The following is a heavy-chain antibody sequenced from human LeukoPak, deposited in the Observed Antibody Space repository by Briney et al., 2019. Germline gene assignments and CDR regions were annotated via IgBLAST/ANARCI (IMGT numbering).Heavy chain of an antibody. J-gene: IGHJ6*03. D-gene: IGHD3-3*01. CDR3: ARVSDFWSGGYYYYYMDV. V-gene: IGHV4-4*07. Sequence: PSETLSLTCTVSGGSISSYYWSWIRQPAGKGLEWIGRIYTSGSTNYNPSLKSRVTMSVDTSKNQFSLKLSSVTAADTAVYYCARVSDFWSGGYYYYYMDVWGKGTTVTVSS. CDR2: IYTSGST. CDR1: GGSISSYY.